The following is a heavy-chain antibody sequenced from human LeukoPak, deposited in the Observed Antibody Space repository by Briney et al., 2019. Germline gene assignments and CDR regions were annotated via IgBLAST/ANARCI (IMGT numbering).Heavy chain of an antibody. Sequence: SETLSLTCTVSGGSISSSSHCWGWIRQPPGKGLGWIGIVSYGGSTHSSPSLKSRVTLAVDTSRNQFSLKLTSVTAADTAVYYCARHSGLGVVSPYSDYWGQGTLVTVSS. CDR2: VSYGGST. CDR1: GGSISSSSHC. D-gene: IGHD3-16*01. J-gene: IGHJ4*02. V-gene: IGHV4-39*01. CDR3: ARHSGLGVVSPYSDY.